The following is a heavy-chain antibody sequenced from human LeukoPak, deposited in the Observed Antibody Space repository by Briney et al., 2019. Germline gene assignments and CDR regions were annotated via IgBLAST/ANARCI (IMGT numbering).Heavy chain of an antibody. CDR2: IKEDGSEK. CDR1: GFTFSSYW. Sequence: PGGSLILSCAASGFTFSSYWMSWVRQAPGKGLEWVGQIKEDGSEKYSVDSVTGRFTISRDNAKNSLYLQMNSLRAEDTAVYYCARDTSGTVFDYWGQGTLVTVSS. V-gene: IGHV3-7*04. CDR3: ARDTSGTVFDY. J-gene: IGHJ4*02. D-gene: IGHD1-1*01.